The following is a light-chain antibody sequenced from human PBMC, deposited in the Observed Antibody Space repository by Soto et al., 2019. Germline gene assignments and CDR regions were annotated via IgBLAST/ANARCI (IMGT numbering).Light chain of an antibody. Sequence: QMTQSPSSLSAAGGDIVTMTCPASRRGRKDLGWCQQRQGQCPNRLIQAASTLQPGVPSRVSGSGSRPEFTPTISRLQPADFATYYCLQDNTCPPTFGPGT. V-gene: IGKV1-17*01. CDR3: LQDNTCPPT. CDR1: RRGRKD. CDR2: AAS. J-gene: IGKJ1*01.